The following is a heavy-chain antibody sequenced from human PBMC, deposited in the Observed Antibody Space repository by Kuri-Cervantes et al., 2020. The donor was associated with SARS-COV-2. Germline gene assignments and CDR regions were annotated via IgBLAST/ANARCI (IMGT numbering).Heavy chain of an antibody. V-gene: IGHV5-51*01. CDR2: IYPGDSDT. CDR3: ARHHKVQLELRDY. D-gene: IGHD1-7*01. Sequence: GGSLRLSCKGSGYSFTSYWIGWVRQMPGKGLEWMGIIYPGDSDTRYSPSFQGQVTISADKSISTAYLQWSSLKASDTAMYYCARHHKVQLELRDYWGLGTLVTVSS. J-gene: IGHJ4*02. CDR1: GYSFTSYW.